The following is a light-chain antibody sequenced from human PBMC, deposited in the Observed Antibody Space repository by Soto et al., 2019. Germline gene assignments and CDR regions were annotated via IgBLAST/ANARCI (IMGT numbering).Light chain of an antibody. CDR1: QGLVNSDGNTY. J-gene: IGKJ1*01. Sequence: DVVMTQSPLSLPVTLGQPASISCRSSQGLVNSDGNTYVNWFQQRPGQSPRRLIYKVSKRDSGGXDXXSGSGSGTDFTLKISRVEAEDVGVDYCMQGTRWPWTFGQGTKVEIK. V-gene: IGKV2-30*01. CDR2: KVS. CDR3: MQGTRWPWT.